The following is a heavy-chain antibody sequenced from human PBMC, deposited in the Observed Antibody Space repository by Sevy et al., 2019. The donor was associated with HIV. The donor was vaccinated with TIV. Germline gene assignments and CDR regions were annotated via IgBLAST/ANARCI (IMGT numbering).Heavy chain of an antibody. CDR2: ISSSGTYK. Sequence: GGSLRLSCTASGFTFSEPPMYWVRQAPGEGLDWVSSISSSGTYKYYADSVKGRFTISRDNARNSLYLQMDSLEAEDTAVYYCARGSGNYASYYSDFWGQGTLVTVSS. CDR3: ARGSGNYASYYSDF. CDR1: GFTFSEPP. J-gene: IGHJ4*02. V-gene: IGHV3-21*01. D-gene: IGHD4-4*01.